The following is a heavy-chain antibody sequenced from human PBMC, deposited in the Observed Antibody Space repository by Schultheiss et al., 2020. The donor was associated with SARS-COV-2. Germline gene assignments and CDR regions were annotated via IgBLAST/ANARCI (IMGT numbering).Heavy chain of an antibody. J-gene: IGHJ4*02. CDR1: GFTFSSYA. CDR2: ISGSGGST. D-gene: IGHD4-17*01. CDR3: AKEGARRAWDTVTEDFDY. V-gene: IGHV3-23*01. Sequence: GESLKISCAASGFTFSSYAMSWVRQAPGKGLEWVSAISGSGGSTYYADSVKGRFTISRDNSKNTLYLQMNSLRAEDTAVYYCAKEGARRAWDTVTEDFDYWGQGTLVTVSS.